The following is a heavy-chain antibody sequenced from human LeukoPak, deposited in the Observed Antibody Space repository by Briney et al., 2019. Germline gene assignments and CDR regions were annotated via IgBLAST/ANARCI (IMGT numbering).Heavy chain of an antibody. CDR3: ARPLTDEGAFDI. CDR2: IYYSGST. J-gene: IGHJ3*02. V-gene: IGHV4-59*08. CDR1: GGSISSYY. Sequence: SETLSLTCTVSGGSISSYYWSWIRQPPGKGLEWMGYIYYSGSTNYNPSLKSRVTISVDTSKNQFSLKLSSVTAADTAVYYCARPLTDEGAFDIWGQGTMVTVSS. D-gene: IGHD3-9*01.